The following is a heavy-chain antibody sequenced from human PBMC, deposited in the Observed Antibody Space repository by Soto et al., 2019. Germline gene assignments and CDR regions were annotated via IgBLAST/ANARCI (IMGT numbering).Heavy chain of an antibody. V-gene: IGHV4-34*01. CDR1: GGSFSGYY. Sequence: QAQLQQWGAGLLKPSETLSLTCAVYGGSFSGYYWSWIRQPPGKGLEWIGEINHSGSTNYNPSLKSRVTISVDTSKNQCSLKLSSVTAADTAVYYCARGPDYVWGSYRPGRYYFDYWGQGTLVTVSS. D-gene: IGHD3-16*01. CDR2: INHSGST. CDR3: ARGPDYVWGSYRPGRYYFDY. J-gene: IGHJ4*02.